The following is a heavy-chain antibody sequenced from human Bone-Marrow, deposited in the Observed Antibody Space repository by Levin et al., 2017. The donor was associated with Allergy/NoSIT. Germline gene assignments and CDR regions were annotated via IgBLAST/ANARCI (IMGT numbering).Heavy chain of an antibody. CDR3: AKDHMVRGGEGGGYYYYGMDG. J-gene: IGHJ6*02. CDR1: GFTFSSYG. CDR2: ISYDGSNK. V-gene: IGHV3-30*18. Sequence: GGSLRLSCAASGFTFSSYGMHWVRQAPGKGLEWVAVISYDGSNKYYADSVKGRFTISRDNSKNTLYLQMNSLRAEDTAVYYCAKDHMVRGGEGGGYYYYGMDGWGQGTTVTVSS. D-gene: IGHD3-10*01.